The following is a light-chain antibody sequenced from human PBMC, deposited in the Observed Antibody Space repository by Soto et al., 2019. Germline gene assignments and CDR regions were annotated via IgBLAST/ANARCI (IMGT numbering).Light chain of an antibody. CDR3: QQYGSSPRT. CDR2: GAS. CDR1: QSVGDTY. Sequence: EIVLTQSPGTLSLSPGERATLSCRASQSVGDTYLAWYQQKPGQAPRLLIYGASSRATGIPDRFSGSGSGTDFTLTISRLEPEDFAVYYCQQYGSSPRTFGQGTKVDIK. J-gene: IGKJ1*01. V-gene: IGKV3-20*01.